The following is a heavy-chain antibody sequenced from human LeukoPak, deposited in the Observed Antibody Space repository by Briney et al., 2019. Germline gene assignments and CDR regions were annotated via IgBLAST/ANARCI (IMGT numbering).Heavy chain of an antibody. D-gene: IGHD2-2*03. V-gene: IGHV1-8*01. CDR2: MNPNSGNT. J-gene: IGHJ3*02. CDR1: GYTFTSYD. CDR3: ARVLNPLDSDAFDI. Sequence: GASVKVSCKASGYTFTSYDINWVRQATGQGLEWMGWMNPNSGNTGYAQKFQGRVTMTRNTSISTAYTELSSLRSEDTAVYYCARVLNPLDSDAFDIWGQGTMVTVSS.